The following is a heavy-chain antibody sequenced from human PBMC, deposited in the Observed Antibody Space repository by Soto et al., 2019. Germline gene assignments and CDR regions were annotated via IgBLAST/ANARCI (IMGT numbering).Heavy chain of an antibody. V-gene: IGHV3-23*01. Sequence: EVQLLESGGGLVQPGGSLRLSCAASGFTFSSYAMSWVRQAPGKGLEWVSAISGSGGSTYYADSVKGRFTISRDNSKNTLYLQMNSLRAEDTAVYYCAKGAYGSSGYQYYFDYWGQGTLVTVSS. J-gene: IGHJ4*02. D-gene: IGHD3-22*01. CDR1: GFTFSSYA. CDR3: AKGAYGSSGYQYYFDY. CDR2: ISGSGGST.